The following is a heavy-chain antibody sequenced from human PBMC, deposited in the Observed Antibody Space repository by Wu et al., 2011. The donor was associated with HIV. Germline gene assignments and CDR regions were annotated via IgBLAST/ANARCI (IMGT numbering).Heavy chain of an antibody. J-gene: IGHJ4*02. V-gene: IGHV1-46*04. CDR1: GYTFTSYY. Sequence: VQSGAEVKKPGASVKVSCKASGYTFTSYYMHWVRQAPGQGLEWMGMINPSGGTTSYGQRLQGRFAMTGDTATTTVYMEVTSLRSDDTAIYYCASLPRNGWYGLGFWGPGTLVTVSS. CDR3: ASLPRNGWYGLGF. D-gene: IGHD6-19*01. CDR2: INPSGGTT.